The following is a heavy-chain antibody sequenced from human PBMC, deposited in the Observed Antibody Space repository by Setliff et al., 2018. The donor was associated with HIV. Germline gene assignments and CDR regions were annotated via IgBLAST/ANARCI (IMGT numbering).Heavy chain of an antibody. Sequence: GGSLRLSCAASGFTFSSYWRSWVRQAPVKGPEWVANIKTDGIEKFYVDSVKGRFTISRDNAKNSLYLQMNSLRAEDTAVYYCARDPLPDFRGLCYWGQGTLVTVSS. CDR1: GFTFSSYW. J-gene: IGHJ4*02. CDR2: IKTDGIEK. CDR3: ARDPLPDFRGLCY. D-gene: IGHD3-10*01. V-gene: IGHV3-7*01.